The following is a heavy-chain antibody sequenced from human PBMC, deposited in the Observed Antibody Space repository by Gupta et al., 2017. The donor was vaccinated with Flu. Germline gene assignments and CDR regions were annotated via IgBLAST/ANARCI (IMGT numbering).Heavy chain of an antibody. Sequence: QPQLQESGPGLVKPSETLSLTCTGSGGSISSTSFYWGWVRQPPGKGLEWIGSIYYGGSTYYNPSLNSRVTICIDTSKNQFTMKLSSVTAADTAVYYCAGDYGPYGSSWLDDWGQGTRVTVSS. CDR3: AGDYGPYGSSWLDD. D-gene: IGHD6-13*01. CDR1: GGSISSTSFY. V-gene: IGHV4-39*01. J-gene: IGHJ4*02. CDR2: IYYGGST.